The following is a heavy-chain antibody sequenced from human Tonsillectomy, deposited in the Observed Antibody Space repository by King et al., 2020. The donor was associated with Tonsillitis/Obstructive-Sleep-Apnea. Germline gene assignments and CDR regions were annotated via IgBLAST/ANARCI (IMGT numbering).Heavy chain of an antibody. Sequence: VQLVESGGGLIQPGGSLRLSCAASGFTVSSNYMSWVRQAPGKGLEWVSVIYSGGSPYYADSVKGRFTISRDNSKNTLYLQMNSLRAEDTAVYYCARMPPYCSGGSCYDYWGQGTLVTVSS. V-gene: IGHV3-53*01. CDR3: ARMPPYCSGGSCYDY. D-gene: IGHD2-15*01. J-gene: IGHJ4*02. CDR1: GFTVSSNY. CDR2: IYSGGSP.